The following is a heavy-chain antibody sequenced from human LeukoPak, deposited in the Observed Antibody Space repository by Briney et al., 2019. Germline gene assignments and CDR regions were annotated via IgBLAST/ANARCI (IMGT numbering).Heavy chain of an antibody. J-gene: IGHJ3*02. CDR2: INPNSGGT. CDR1: GYTFTGYY. D-gene: IGHD6-19*01. Sequence: ASVKVSCKASGYTFTGYYMHWVRQAPGQGLEWMGRINPNSGGTNYAQKFQGRVTITADESTSTAYMELSSLRSEDTAVYYCARPLAVAGTTSTDAFDIWGQGTMVTVSS. CDR3: ARPLAVAGTTSTDAFDI. V-gene: IGHV1-2*06.